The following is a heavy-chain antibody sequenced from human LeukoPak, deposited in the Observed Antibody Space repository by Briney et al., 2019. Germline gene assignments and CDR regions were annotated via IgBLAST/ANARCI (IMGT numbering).Heavy chain of an antibody. D-gene: IGHD6-13*01. CDR2: IYSGGST. J-gene: IGHJ4*02. CDR3: ARAKVGSWYVTGFAY. V-gene: IGHV3-53*01. Sequence: PGGSLRLSCAASGFTVSSNYMSWVRQAPGKGLEWVSVIYSGGSTYYADSVKGRFTISRDNSKNTLYLQMNSLRAEDTAVYYCARAKVGSWYVTGFAYGGQGTLVTVSP. CDR1: GFTVSSNY.